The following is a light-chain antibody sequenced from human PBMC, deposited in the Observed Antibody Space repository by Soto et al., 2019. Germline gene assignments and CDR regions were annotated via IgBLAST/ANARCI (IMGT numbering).Light chain of an antibody. Sequence: LTQCPDTQSLSPGERATLACRASQTVSSNYLAWCQQRPGQAPRLLIYGASTRAAGIPDRFSGSGSGTDFTLTITRLEPEDSAVYFCQQYTGPPTTFGQGTRLEIK. CDR1: QTVSSNY. J-gene: IGKJ5*01. CDR2: GAS. CDR3: QQYTGPPTT. V-gene: IGKV3-20*01.